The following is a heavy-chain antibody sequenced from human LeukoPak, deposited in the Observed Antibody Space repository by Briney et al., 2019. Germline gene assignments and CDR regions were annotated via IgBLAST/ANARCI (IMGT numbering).Heavy chain of an antibody. CDR3: GKTTAGYSSGRYPGWPVDY. V-gene: IGHV3-23*01. J-gene: IGHJ4*02. Sequence: GGSLRLSCAASGFTFNSYAMYWVRQAPGKGLEWVSGIFGSGGSAHYADSVKGRFTISRDNSKNTVYLQMDSLRVEDTAVYYCGKTTAGYSSGRYPGWPVDYWGQGTLVTVSS. D-gene: IGHD6-19*01. CDR1: GFTFNSYA. CDR2: IFGSGGSA.